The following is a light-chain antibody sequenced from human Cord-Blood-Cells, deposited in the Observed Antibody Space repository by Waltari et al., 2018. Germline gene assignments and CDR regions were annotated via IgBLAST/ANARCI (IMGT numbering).Light chain of an antibody. CDR1: QSVSSSH. Sequence: EIVLTQSPGTLSLSPGERATLPCRASQSVSSSHLAWYQQTPGQAPRLLIYGASSRATGIPDRFSGSGSGTDFTLTISRLEPEDFAVYYCQQYGSSPTWTFGQGTKVEIK. V-gene: IGKV3-20*01. CDR3: QQYGSSPTWT. CDR2: GAS. J-gene: IGKJ1*01.